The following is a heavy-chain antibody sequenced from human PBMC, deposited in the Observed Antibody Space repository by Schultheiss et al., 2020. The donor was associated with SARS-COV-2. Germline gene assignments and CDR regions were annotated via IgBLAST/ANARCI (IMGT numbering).Heavy chain of an antibody. Sequence: SETLSLTCTVSGGSISSGYYWGWIRQPPGKGLEWIGSIYHSGSTYYNPSLKSRVTISVDTSKNQFSLKLSSVTAADTAVYYCAREGVAAAAPDYWGQGTLVTVSS. D-gene: IGHD6-13*01. CDR2: IYHSGST. V-gene: IGHV4-38-2*02. CDR1: GGSISSGYY. CDR3: AREGVAAAAPDY. J-gene: IGHJ4*02.